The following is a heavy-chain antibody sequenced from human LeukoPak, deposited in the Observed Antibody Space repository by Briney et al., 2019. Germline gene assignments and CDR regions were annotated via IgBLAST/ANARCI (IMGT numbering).Heavy chain of an antibody. CDR3: ARSVYNGYTGADY. V-gene: IGHV5-51*01. CDR1: GYSFTSYW. D-gene: IGHD5-12*01. CDR2: IYPGDSDT. J-gene: IGHJ4*02. Sequence: GESLKIASKGSGYSFTSYWIAWVRQMPGKGLEWMGIIYPGDSDTRYSPSFQGQVTISADKSFSTAYLQWSSLKASDTAMYYCARSVYNGYTGADYWGQGTLVTVSS.